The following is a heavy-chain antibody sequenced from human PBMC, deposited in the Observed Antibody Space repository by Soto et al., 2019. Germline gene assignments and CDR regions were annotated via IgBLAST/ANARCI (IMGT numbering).Heavy chain of an antibody. V-gene: IGHV3-23*01. CDR3: AKVPAVYYFDY. J-gene: IGHJ4*02. CDR2: ISGSGGST. CDR1: GLTFSSHA. D-gene: IGHD2-2*01. Sequence: PGGSLRLSCAASGLTFSSHAMSWVRQAPGKGLEWVSAISGSGGSTHYADSVKGRFTISRDNSKNTLYLQMNSLRAEDTAVYYCAKVPAVYYFDYWGQGTLVTVSS.